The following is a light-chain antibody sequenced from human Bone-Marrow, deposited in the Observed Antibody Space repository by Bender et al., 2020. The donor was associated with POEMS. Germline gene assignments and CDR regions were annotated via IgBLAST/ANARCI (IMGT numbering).Light chain of an antibody. CDR1: SSDVGGGNY. Sequence: QSALTQPRSVSGSPGQSVTISCTGTSSDVGGGNYVSWYQQHPGKAPKLMISDVSKRPAGVHERFSGSESGNTAFLTISGLQAEDEADYYCCSYAGQYTYVFGPGTKVTAL. V-gene: IGLV2-11*01. CDR3: CSYAGQYTYV. J-gene: IGLJ1*01. CDR2: DVS.